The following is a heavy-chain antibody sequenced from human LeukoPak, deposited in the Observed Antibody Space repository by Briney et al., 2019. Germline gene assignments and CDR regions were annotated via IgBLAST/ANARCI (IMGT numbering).Heavy chain of an antibody. CDR3: ARGRPDIVVVPAAEKWDLDYYYYMDV. V-gene: IGHV4-4*07. D-gene: IGHD2-2*01. CDR1: GGSISSYY. CDR2: IYTSGST. J-gene: IGHJ6*03. Sequence: KASETLSLTCTVSGGSISSYYWSWIRQPAGKGLEWIGRIYTSGSTNYNPSLKSRVTMSVDTSKNQFSLKLSSVTAADTAVYYCARGRPDIVVVPAAEKWDLDYYYYMDVWGKGTTVTVSS.